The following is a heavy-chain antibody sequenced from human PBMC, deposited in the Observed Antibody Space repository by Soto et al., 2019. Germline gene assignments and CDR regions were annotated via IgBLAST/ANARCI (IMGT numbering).Heavy chain of an antibody. J-gene: IGHJ4*02. CDR3: AALRRGGSYYFDY. CDR1: GGTFSSYA. D-gene: IGHD1-26*01. CDR2: IIPIFGTA. V-gene: IGHV1-69*13. Sequence: ASVKVSCKASGGTFSSYAISWVRQAPGQGLEWMGGIIPIFGTANYAQKFQGRVTITADESTSTAYMELSSLRSEDTAVYYCAALRRGGSYYFDYWGQGTLVTVSS.